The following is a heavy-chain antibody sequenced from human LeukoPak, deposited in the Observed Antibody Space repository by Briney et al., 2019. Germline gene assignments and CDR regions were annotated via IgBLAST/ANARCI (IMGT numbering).Heavy chain of an antibody. D-gene: IGHD2-2*01. Sequence: ASVKVSCKASGYTFTSYGISWVRQAPGQGLEWMGWISAYSGNTNYAQKLQGRVTMTTDTSTSTAYMELRSLRSDDTAVYYCARVGYCSSTSCLNWFDPWGQGTLVTVSS. CDR1: GYTFTSYG. CDR2: ISAYSGNT. CDR3: ARVGYCSSTSCLNWFDP. J-gene: IGHJ5*02. V-gene: IGHV1-18*01.